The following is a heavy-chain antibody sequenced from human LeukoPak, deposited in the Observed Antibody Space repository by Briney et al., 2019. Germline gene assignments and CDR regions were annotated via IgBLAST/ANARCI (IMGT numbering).Heavy chain of an antibody. CDR3: ASRPASVTYFAVFDY. D-gene: IGHD1-26*01. CDR1: GLTFSSHA. J-gene: IGHJ4*02. V-gene: IGHV3-23*01. CDR2: ITGSGGTT. Sequence: GGSLRLSCVASGLTFSSHAMTWVRQTPGKGLEWVSGITGSGGTTYHADSVKGRFTISRDNSKNTLYLQMSNLRAEDTAVYYCASRPASVTYFAVFDYWGQGTLVTVSS.